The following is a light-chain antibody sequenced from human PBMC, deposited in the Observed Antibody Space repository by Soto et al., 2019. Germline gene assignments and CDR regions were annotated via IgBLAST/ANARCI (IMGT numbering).Light chain of an antibody. CDR1: NIGGKS. CDR2: DDS. V-gene: IGLV3-21*02. J-gene: IGLJ3*02. Sequence: SYELTQPPSVSVAPGQTARITCGGNNIGGKSVHWYQQKPGQAPALVVYDDSDRPSGIPERISGSNSGNTATLTISRVEVGDEADYYCQSYDSSLSIWVFGGGTKLTVL. CDR3: QSYDSSLSIWV.